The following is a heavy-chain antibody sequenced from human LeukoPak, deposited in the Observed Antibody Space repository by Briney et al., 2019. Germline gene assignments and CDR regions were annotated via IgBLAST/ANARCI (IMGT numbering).Heavy chain of an antibody. CDR1: GGSISSGGYY. Sequence: SQTLSLTCTVSGGSISSGGYYWSWIRQPPGKGLEWIGDIYYSGSIKYNPSLKSRVTMSVDTSKNQFSLKLSSVTAADTAIYYCARENPSGYYNRPIDYWGQGTLVTVSS. V-gene: IGHV4-61*08. CDR3: ARENPSGYYNRPIDY. D-gene: IGHD3-22*01. J-gene: IGHJ4*02. CDR2: IYYSGSI.